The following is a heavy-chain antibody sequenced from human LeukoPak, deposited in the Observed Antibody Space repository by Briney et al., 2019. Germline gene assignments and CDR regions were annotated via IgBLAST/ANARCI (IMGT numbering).Heavy chain of an antibody. CDR3: ARDGIYMDV. CDR2: ISSSSTI. J-gene: IGHJ6*03. Sequence: GGSLRLSCAASGFTFSSYEMNWVRQAPGKGVEWVSYISSSSTIYYSDSVKGRFTISRDNAKNSLYLQMNSLRAEDTAVYYCARDGIYMDVWGKGTTVTVSS. D-gene: IGHD1-26*01. V-gene: IGHV3-48*03. CDR1: GFTFSSYE.